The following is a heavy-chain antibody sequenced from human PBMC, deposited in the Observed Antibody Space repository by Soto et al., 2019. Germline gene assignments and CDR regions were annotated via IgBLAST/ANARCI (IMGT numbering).Heavy chain of an antibody. Sequence: GASVKVSCKASGYTFTGYYMHWVRQAPGQGLEWMGWINPNSGGTNYAQKFQGWVTMTRDTSISTAYMELSRLRSDDTAVYYCARGKGGSSSHYYYGMDVWGQGTTVTVSS. CDR2: INPNSGGT. V-gene: IGHV1-2*04. CDR1: GYTFTGYY. CDR3: ARGKGGSSSHYYYGMDV. D-gene: IGHD6-6*01. J-gene: IGHJ6*02.